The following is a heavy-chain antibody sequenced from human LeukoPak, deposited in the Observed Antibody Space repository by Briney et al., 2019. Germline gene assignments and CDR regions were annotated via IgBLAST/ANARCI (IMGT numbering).Heavy chain of an antibody. V-gene: IGHV3-23*01. CDR2: ISGSGGST. Sequence: GGSLRLSCAASGFTLSSYAMSWVRQAPGKGLEWVSAISGSGGSTYYADSVKGRFTISRDNSKNTLYLQMNSLRAEDTAVYYCAKDARRRFGELLYRPPHFDYWGQGTLVTVSS. D-gene: IGHD3-10*01. CDR3: AKDARRRFGELLYRPPHFDY. CDR1: GFTLSSYA. J-gene: IGHJ4*02.